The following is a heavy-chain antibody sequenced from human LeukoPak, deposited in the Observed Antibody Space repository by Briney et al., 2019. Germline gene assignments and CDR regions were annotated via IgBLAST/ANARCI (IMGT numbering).Heavy chain of an antibody. J-gene: IGHJ3*02. D-gene: IGHD5-24*01. CDR1: GFTFSNNA. CDR3: AKFQGGYNVGDAFDM. CDR2: ISYDGSNK. V-gene: IGHV3-30*18. Sequence: GRSLRLSCAASGFTFSNNAMHWVRQAPGKGLEWVAIISYDGSNKFYADSVKGRFTISRDNSKNTLYLQMNSLTAEDTAVYYCAKFQGGYNVGDAFDMWGQGTMVTVSS.